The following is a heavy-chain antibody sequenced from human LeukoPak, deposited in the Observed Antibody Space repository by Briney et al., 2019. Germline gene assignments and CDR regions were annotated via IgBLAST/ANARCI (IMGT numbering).Heavy chain of an antibody. CDR3: ARVGGANWALFNS. CDR1: GGSIISSNW. J-gene: IGHJ4*02. Sequence: PSETLSLTCAVSGGSIISSNWWSWVRRTPGKGLEWIGEVFHSGNTNYNPSLRSRVTISVDKSKNQFSLKLSSVTAADTAVYYCARVGGANWALFNSWGQGTLVTVSS. CDR2: VFHSGNT. V-gene: IGHV4-4*02. D-gene: IGHD7-27*01.